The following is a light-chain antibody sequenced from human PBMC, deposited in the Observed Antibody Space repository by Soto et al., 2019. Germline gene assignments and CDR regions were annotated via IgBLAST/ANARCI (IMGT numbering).Light chain of an antibody. CDR3: QQYSSYPLT. CDR1: QSVSSSY. V-gene: IGKV3-20*01. Sequence: EIVLKPSPATLSVSPGERAPLSCRASQSVSSSYLAWYQQKPGQAPRLLIYGASSRATGIPARFSGSGSGTEFTLTISRLEPEDFAVYYCQQYSSYPLTFGQGTQLDI. CDR2: GAS. J-gene: IGKJ4*01.